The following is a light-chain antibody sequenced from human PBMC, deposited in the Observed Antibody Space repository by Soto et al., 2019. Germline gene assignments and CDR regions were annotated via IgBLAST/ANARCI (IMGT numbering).Light chain of an antibody. V-gene: IGKV2-30*01. CDR1: QSLVYSDGIAY. J-gene: IGKJ2*01. CDR2: NTF. Sequence: DVVMTQSPLSLPVTLGQPASISCRSSQSLVYSDGIAYLSWFQQRPGQSPRRLIYNTFNRDSGVPDRFSGSGSGTEFTLKISRVEAEDGGIYYCMQGTHWPPVTFGQGTKLEIK. CDR3: MQGTHWPPVT.